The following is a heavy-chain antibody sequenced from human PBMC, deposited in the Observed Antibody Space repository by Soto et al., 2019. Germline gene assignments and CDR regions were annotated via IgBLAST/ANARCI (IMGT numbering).Heavy chain of an antibody. CDR2: IYYSGST. Sequence: SETLSLTCTVSGGSISSGGYYWSWIRQHPGKGLEWIGYIYYSGSTYYNPSLKSRVTISVDTSKNQFSLKLSSVTAADTAVYYCARDSGSSSWYWGFDYWGQGTLVTVSS. J-gene: IGHJ4*02. V-gene: IGHV4-31*03. CDR1: GGSISSGGYY. CDR3: ARDSGSSSWYWGFDY. D-gene: IGHD6-13*01.